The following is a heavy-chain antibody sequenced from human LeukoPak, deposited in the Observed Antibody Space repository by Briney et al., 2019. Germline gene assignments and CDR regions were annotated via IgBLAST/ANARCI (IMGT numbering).Heavy chain of an antibody. CDR1: GGSFSGYY. J-gene: IGHJ6*03. V-gene: IGHV4-34*01. D-gene: IGHD3-3*01. CDR2: INHSGST. CDR3: LGGSPYYYCYYMDV. Sequence: SETLSLTCAVYGGSFSGYYWSWIRQPPGKGLERIGEINHSGSTNYNPSLKSRVTISVDTSKNQFSLKLSSVTAADTAVYYCLGGSPYYYCYYMDVWGKGTTVTVSS.